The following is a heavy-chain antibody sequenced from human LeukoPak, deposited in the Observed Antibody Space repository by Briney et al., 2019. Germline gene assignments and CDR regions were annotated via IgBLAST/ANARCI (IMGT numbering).Heavy chain of an antibody. D-gene: IGHD3-22*01. CDR1: GGSIASYY. J-gene: IGHJ4*02. CDR3: ARERDYYDNSGNFDY. Sequence: SETLSLTCTVSGGSIASYYWSWIRQPPGKGLEWIGHMSYSGSTNYNPPLKSRVTISVDTSKNQFSLNLSSVTAADTAVYYCARERDYYDNSGNFDYWGQGTLVTVSS. V-gene: IGHV4-59*01. CDR2: MSYSGST.